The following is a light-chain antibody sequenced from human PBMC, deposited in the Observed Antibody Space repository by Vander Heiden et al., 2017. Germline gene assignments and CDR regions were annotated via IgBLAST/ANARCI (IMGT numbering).Light chain of an antibody. CDR3: QSYDSSLSGWV. Sequence: QSVLTQPPSVSGAPGQRVPISCPGSSSNIGAGYDVHWYQQLPGTAPKLLIYGNSNRPSGVPDRFSGSKSGTSASLAITGRQAEDEADYYCQSYDSSLSGWVFGGGTKLTVL. CDR2: GNS. CDR1: SSNIGAGYD. V-gene: IGLV1-40*01. J-gene: IGLJ3*02.